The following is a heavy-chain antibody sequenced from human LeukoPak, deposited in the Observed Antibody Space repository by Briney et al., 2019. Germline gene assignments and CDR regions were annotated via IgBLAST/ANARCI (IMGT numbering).Heavy chain of an antibody. CDR1: GFSGSTNY. CDR2: LYSGGAT. D-gene: IGHD5-18*01. J-gene: IGHJ4*02. CDR3: ARPQCYTYGLDY. V-gene: IGHV3-53*01. Sequence: GGSLRLSCAASGFSGSTNYMTWVRQAPGKGLDWVSVLYSGGATYYADSVKGRVTISRDDSKNTLFLQMNSLRAEDTAVYYCARPQCYTYGLDYWGQGTLVTVSS.